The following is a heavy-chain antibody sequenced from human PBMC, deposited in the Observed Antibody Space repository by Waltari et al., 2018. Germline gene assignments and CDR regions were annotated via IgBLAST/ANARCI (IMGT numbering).Heavy chain of an antibody. J-gene: IGHJ4*02. CDR2: INTDGSTI. CDR3: TREDYGGKDY. D-gene: IGHD4-17*01. Sequence: EVQLAESGGGLVQPGASLSPSCAAYGFPLRPYWMHWVRQGPGKGLVWVSRINTDGSTINYADSVKGRFTISRDNAKNTLYLQMNSLRAEDTAVYYCTREDYGGKDYWGQGTLVTVSS. V-gene: IGHV3-74*01. CDR1: GFPLRPYW.